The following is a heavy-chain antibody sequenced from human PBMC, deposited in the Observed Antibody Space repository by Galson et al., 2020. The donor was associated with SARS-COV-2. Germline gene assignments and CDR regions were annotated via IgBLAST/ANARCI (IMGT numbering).Heavy chain of an antibody. V-gene: IGHV4-39*07. J-gene: IGHJ6*02. CDR1: GGSISRISYY. CDR2: IYYSGDS. D-gene: IGHD3-16*01. CDR3: ARDQEALGYFYYGMDV. Sequence: SETLSLTCTVSGGSISRISYYWGWIRQPPGKGLEWIGNIYYSGDSYYNPSLKTRVTISVDTSKNQFSLKLNSVTAADTAVYYCARDQEALGYFYYGMDVWGQGTTVTVSS.